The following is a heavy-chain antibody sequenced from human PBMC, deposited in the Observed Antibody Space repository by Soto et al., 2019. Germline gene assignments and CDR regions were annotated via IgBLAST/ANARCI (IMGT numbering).Heavy chain of an antibody. V-gene: IGHV5-51*01. CDR2: IYPGDSDT. CDR3: ARTAAAGKYYYGMDV. J-gene: IGHJ6*02. CDR1: GYGFPSYW. Sequence: GESLKISCKGFGYGFPSYWIAWVRQMPGKGLECMGIIYPGDSDTRYSPSFQGQVTISADKSISTAYLQWSSLKASDTAMYYCARTAAAGKYYYGMDVWGQGTTVTVS. D-gene: IGHD6-13*01.